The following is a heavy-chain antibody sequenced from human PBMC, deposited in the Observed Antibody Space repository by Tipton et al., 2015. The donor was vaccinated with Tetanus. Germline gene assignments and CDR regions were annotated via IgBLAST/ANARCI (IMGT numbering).Heavy chain of an antibody. CDR1: GFIFSSYG. V-gene: IGHV3-33*01. CDR2: SWYDGTDK. Sequence: AASGFIFSSYGIHWVRQAPGKGLEWLAVSWYDGTDKYYADSVKGRFTISRDNSKNALYRQMNSLRAEDRALYYCAREADCSGGSCFSGDFDAWGQGTQVTVSS. CDR3: AREADCSGGSCFSGDFDA. D-gene: IGHD2-15*01. J-gene: IGHJ4*02.